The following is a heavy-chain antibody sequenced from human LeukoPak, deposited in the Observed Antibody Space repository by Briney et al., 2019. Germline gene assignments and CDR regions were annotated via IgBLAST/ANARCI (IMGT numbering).Heavy chain of an antibody. CDR3: ARLVSSGWYLHRPRFDY. V-gene: IGHV4-59*08. CDR2: IYYSGST. J-gene: IGHJ4*02. CDR1: GGSISSYY. Sequence: PSETLSLTCTVSGGSISSYYWSWIRQPPGKGLEWIGYIYYSGSTNYNPSLKSRVTISVDTSKNQFSLKLSSVTAADTAVYYCARLVSSGWYLHRPRFDYWSQGTLVTVSS. D-gene: IGHD6-19*01.